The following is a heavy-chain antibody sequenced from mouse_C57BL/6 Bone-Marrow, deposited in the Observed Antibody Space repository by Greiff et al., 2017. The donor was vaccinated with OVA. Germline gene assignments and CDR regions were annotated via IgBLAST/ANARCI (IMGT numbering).Heavy chain of an antibody. Sequence: VQLQQSGPVLVKPGASVKMSCKASGYTFTDYYMNWVKQSHGKSLEWIGVINPYNGGTSYNQKFKGKATLTVYKSSSTAYMELNSLTSEDSAVYYCARYYSVYFDYWGQGTTLTVSS. V-gene: IGHV1-19*01. CDR3: ARYYSVYFDY. J-gene: IGHJ2*01. D-gene: IGHD1-1*01. CDR2: INPYNGGT. CDR1: GYTFTDYY.